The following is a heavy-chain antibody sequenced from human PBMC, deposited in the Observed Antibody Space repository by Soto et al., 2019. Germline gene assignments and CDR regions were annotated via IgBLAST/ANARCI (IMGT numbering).Heavy chain of an antibody. CDR1: GGTFSSYA. V-gene: IGHV1-69*13. Sequence: GASVKVSCKASGGTFSSYAISWVRQAPGQGLEWMGGIIPIFGTANYAQKFQGRVTITADESTSTAYMVLSSLRSEDTAVYYCATVLRFLEWPRGFDPWGQGTLVTVSS. D-gene: IGHD3-3*01. CDR2: IIPIFGTA. J-gene: IGHJ5*02. CDR3: ATVLRFLEWPRGFDP.